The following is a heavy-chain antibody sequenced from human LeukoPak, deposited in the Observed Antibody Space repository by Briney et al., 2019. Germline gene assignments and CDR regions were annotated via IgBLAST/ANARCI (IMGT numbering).Heavy chain of an antibody. CDR1: GFIFGDYA. CDR3: ITPLPYSAQ. J-gene: IGHJ4*02. V-gene: IGHV3-49*03. D-gene: IGHD2-21*01. CDR2: IRSKAYGGTT. Sequence: GGSLRLSCTASGFIFGDYAMSWFRQAPGKGLEWVGFIRSKAYGGTTEYAASVKGRFTISRDDSKSFAYLQMNSLKTEDTAVYYCITPLPYSAQGGQGTLVTVSS.